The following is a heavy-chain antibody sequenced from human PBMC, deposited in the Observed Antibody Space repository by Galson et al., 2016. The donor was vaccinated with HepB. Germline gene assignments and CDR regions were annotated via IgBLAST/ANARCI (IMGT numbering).Heavy chain of an antibody. CDR2: IYYRGRT. V-gene: IGHV4-59*01. J-gene: IGHJ6*02. Sequence: ETLSLTCTVSGASISGYYLSWIRQPPGKGLEWIGYIYYRGRTNYNPSLKSRVTISVDTSKNQFSLKLSSGTAADTAVYYCARGDSGGWYGFHYGMDVWGQGTTGTVSS. CDR1: GASISGYY. CDR3: ARGDSGGWYGFHYGMDV. D-gene: IGHD6-19*01.